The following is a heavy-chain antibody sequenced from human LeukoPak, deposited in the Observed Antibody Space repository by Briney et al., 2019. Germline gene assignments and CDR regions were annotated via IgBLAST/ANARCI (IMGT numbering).Heavy chain of an antibody. Sequence: TSETLSLTCTVSGGSISSYSWTWIRQPPGKGLEWIGYINYSETTNYNPSLKRRVTISVDTSKNQFSLRLSSVTAADTAVYYCARGIFGMVINGFDIWGQGTMVTVSS. CDR1: GGSISSYS. V-gene: IGHV4-59*01. J-gene: IGHJ3*02. CDR2: INYSETT. D-gene: IGHD3-3*01. CDR3: ARGIFGMVINGFDI.